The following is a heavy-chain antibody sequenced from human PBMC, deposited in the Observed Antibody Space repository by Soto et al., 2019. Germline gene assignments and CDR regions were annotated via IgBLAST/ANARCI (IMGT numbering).Heavy chain of an antibody. CDR3: ARETSSSWITTTRVNGMDV. CDR1: GFTFSSYD. D-gene: IGHD6-13*01. J-gene: IGHJ6*02. Sequence: GGSLRLSCAASGFTFSSYDMHWVRQATGKGLEWVSAIGTAGDTYYPGSVKGRFTISRENAKNSLYLQMNSLRAEDTAVYYCARETSSSWITTTRVNGMDVWGQGTMVTVSS. CDR2: IGTAGDT. V-gene: IGHV3-13*01.